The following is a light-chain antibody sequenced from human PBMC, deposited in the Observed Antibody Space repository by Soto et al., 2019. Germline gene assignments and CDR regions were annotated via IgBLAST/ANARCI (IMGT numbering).Light chain of an antibody. CDR2: DAS. J-gene: IGKJ4*01. V-gene: IGKV3-11*01. CDR3: QQYNPPLT. Sequence: EIVLTQSPATLSLSPGERATLSCRASQSVSSYLGWYQQKPGQAPRLLIYDASNRATGIPARFSGSGSGTDFTLTISRLEPEDFAVYFCQQYNPPLTFGGGTKV. CDR1: QSVSSY.